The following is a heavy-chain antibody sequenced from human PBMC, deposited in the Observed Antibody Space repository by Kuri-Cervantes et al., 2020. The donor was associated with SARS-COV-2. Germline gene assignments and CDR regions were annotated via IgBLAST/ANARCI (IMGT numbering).Heavy chain of an antibody. CDR2: INPSGGST. D-gene: IGHD4-11*01. Sequence: ASVKVSCKASGYTFTSYYMHWVRQAPGQGLEWMGIINPSGGSTSYAQKFQGRVTMTRDTSTSTVYMELSSLRSEDMAVYYCARDGDYSNYGMYYFDYWGQGTLVTVSS. CDR1: GYTFTSYY. CDR3: ARDGDYSNYGMYYFDY. J-gene: IGHJ4*02. V-gene: IGHV1-46*01.